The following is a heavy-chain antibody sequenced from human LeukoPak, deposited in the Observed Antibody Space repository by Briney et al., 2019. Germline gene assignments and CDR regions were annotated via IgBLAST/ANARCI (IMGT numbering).Heavy chain of an antibody. V-gene: IGHV3-30*03. Sequence: GGSLRLSCAASGFTFSSYGMHWVRQAPGKGLEWVAVISYDGSNKYYADSVKGRFTISRDNSKNTLYLQMNSLRAEDTAVYYCASNSYGYSVDYWGQGTLVTVSS. CDR2: ISYDGSNK. CDR1: GFTFSSYG. CDR3: ASNSYGYSVDY. J-gene: IGHJ4*02. D-gene: IGHD5-18*01.